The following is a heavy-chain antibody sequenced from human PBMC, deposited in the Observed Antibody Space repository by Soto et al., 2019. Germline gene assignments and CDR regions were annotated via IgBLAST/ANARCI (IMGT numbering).Heavy chain of an antibody. D-gene: IGHD2-2*01. Sequence: GGSLRLSCAASGFTFSSYAMHWVRQAPGKGLEWVAVISYDGSNKYYADSVKGRFTISRDNSKNTLYLQMNSLRAEDTAVYYCARADIVVVPAAPQGYYYYGMDVWGQGTTVTVSS. CDR3: ARADIVVVPAAPQGYYYYGMDV. CDR1: GFTFSSYA. J-gene: IGHJ6*02. V-gene: IGHV3-30-3*01. CDR2: ISYDGSNK.